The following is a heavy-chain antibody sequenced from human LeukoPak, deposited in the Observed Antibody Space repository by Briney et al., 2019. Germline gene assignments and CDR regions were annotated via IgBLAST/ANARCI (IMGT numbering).Heavy chain of an antibody. CDR2: IYSGRST. V-gene: IGHV3-66*01. J-gene: IGHJ4*02. CDR3: TRDLFD. D-gene: IGHD3-10*02. CDR1: GFTFSSYA. Sequence: GGSLRLSCAASGFTFSSYAMSWVRQAPGKGLDWVSAIYSGRSTYYADSVKGRFTISRDDSKNTLYLQMHSLRAEDTAIYYCTRDLFDWGQGALVTVSS.